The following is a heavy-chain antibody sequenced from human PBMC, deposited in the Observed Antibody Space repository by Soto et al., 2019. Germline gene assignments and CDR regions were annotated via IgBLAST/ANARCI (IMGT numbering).Heavy chain of an antibody. J-gene: IGHJ4*02. CDR1: GFTFSSYG. Sequence: PGGSLRLSCAASGFTFSSYGMHWVRQSPGKGLEWVAVISYDGSNKYYADSVKGQFTISRDNSKNTLYPQMNSLRAEDTAVYYCAKDMTVVPAAIFDYWGQGTLVTVSS. D-gene: IGHD2-2*01. CDR3: AKDMTVVPAAIFDY. CDR2: ISYDGSNK. V-gene: IGHV3-30*18.